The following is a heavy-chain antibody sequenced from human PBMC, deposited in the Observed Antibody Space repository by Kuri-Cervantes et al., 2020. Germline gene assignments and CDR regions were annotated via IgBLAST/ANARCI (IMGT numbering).Heavy chain of an antibody. Sequence: GSLRLSFAVYGGSFSGYYWSWIRQPPGKGLEWIGEINHSGSTNYNPSLKSRVTISVDTSKNQFSLKLSSVTAADTAVYYCARIFYDFWSGYPRVFDYWGQGTLVTVSS. D-gene: IGHD3-3*01. CDR2: INHSGST. CDR3: ARIFYDFWSGYPRVFDY. V-gene: IGHV4-34*01. J-gene: IGHJ4*02. CDR1: GGSFSGYY.